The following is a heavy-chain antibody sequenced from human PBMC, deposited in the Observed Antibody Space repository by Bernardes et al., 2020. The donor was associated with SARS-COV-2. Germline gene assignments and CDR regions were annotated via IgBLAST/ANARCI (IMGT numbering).Heavy chain of an antibody. V-gene: IGHV3-73*01. Sequence: GSLRLSCAASGFPFSGSAMYWVRQASGKGLEWVGRIRSKDESYATVYAASVKGRFTISRDDSKNTAYLQMNSLKTEDTAVYYCTRQGGGYDYYDYYAMDVWGQGTTVTVSS. CDR3: TRQGGGYDYYDYYAMDV. D-gene: IGHD5-12*01. J-gene: IGHJ6*02. CDR1: GFPFSGSA. CDR2: IRSKDESYAT.